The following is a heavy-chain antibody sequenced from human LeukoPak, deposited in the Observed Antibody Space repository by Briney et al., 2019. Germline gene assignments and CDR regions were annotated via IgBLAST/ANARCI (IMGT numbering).Heavy chain of an antibody. CDR2: IYYSGST. CDR1: GGSISPYY. J-gene: IGHJ3*02. D-gene: IGHD3-10*02. V-gene: IGHV4-59*01. Sequence: PSETLSLTCTVSGGSISPYYWSWIRQPPGKGLEWIGYIYYSGSTNYNPSLKSRVTISVDTSKNQFSLKLSSVTAADTAVYYCARVLFGELFDAFDIWGQGTMVTVSS. CDR3: ARVLFGELFDAFDI.